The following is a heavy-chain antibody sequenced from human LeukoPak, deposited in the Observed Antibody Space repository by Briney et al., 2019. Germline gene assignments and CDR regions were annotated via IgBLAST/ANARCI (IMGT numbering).Heavy chain of an antibody. D-gene: IGHD2/OR15-2a*01. CDR3: ARFSQYCDSPTHYLDY. CDR2: IYTSGST. Sequence: PSETLSLTCTVSGGSISSYYWSWIRQPAGKGLEWIGRIYTSGSTNYNPSLKSRVTMSVDTSKNQFSLKLSSVTAADTAVYYCARFSQYCDSPTHYLDYWGQGILVTVSS. V-gene: IGHV4-4*07. J-gene: IGHJ4*02. CDR1: GGSISSYY.